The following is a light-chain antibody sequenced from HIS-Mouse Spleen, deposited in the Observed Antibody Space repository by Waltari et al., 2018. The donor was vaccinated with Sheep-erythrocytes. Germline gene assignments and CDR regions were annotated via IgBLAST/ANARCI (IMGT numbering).Light chain of an antibody. J-gene: IGLJ2*01. CDR3: QAWDSSIVV. CDR1: KLGDKY. V-gene: IGLV3-1*01. Sequence: SSELTQPPSVSVSPGQTASITCSGDKLGDKYACWYQQKPGQSPVLVIYQDTKRPSGIPVLFSGSNSGNTATLTISGTQAMDEADYYCQAWDSSIVVFGGGTKLTVL. CDR2: QDT.